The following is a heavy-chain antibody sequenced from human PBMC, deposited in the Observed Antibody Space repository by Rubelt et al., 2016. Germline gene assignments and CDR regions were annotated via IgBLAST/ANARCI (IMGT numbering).Heavy chain of an antibody. CDR3: ASEGDSGSYYPR. CDR2: IKEDGSEK. D-gene: IGHD1-26*01. V-gene: IGHV3-7*01. CDR1: GFTFNTYW. J-gene: IGHJ4*02. Sequence: EVQLVESGGGLVQPGGSLRLSCAASGFTFNTYWMTWVRQGPGKGLEWVATIKEDGSEKYYVDSVKGRFTISRDNAKNSLYLQMNSLRAEDTAVYYCASEGDSGSYYPRWGQGTLVTVSS.